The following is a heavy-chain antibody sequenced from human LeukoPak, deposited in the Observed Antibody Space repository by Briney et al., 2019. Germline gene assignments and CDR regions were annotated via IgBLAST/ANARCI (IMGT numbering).Heavy chain of an antibody. CDR1: GYSISSGYY. V-gene: IGHV4-38-2*02. CDR3: ARDSFLSYYYDSSGYYYFDY. D-gene: IGHD3-22*01. CDR2: IYHSGST. Sequence: SETLSLTCAVSGYSISSGYYWGWIRQPPGKGLEWIGSIYHSGSTYYNPSLKSRVTISVDTSKNQFSLKLSSVTAADTAVYYCARDSFLSYYYDSSGYYYFDYWGQGTLVTVSS. J-gene: IGHJ4*02.